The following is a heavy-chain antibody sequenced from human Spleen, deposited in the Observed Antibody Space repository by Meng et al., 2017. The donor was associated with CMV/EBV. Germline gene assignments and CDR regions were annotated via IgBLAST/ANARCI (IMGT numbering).Heavy chain of an antibody. CDR3: ARGLRCRAYCSSTSCYTCWWFDP. CDR2: INHSGST. D-gene: IGHD2-2*02. Sequence: YYRSWIRQPPGKGLEWIGEINHSGSTNYNPSLKSRVTISVDTSKTQLSLKLSSVTAADTAVYYCARGLRCRAYCSSTSCYTCWWFDPWGQGTLVTVSS. CDR1: YY. J-gene: IGHJ5*02. V-gene: IGHV4-34*01.